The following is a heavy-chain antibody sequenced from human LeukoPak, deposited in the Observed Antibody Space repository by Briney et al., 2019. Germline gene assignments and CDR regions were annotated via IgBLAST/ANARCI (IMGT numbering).Heavy chain of an antibody. CDR3: ARTVVAATLAFDY. Sequence: PSETPSLTCAVSGGSISSYYWSWIRQPPGKGLEWIGYIYYSGSTNYNPSLKSRVTISVDTSKNQFSLKLSSVTAADTAVYYCARTVVAATLAFDYWGQGTLVTVSS. CDR2: IYYSGST. D-gene: IGHD2-15*01. CDR1: GGSISSYY. V-gene: IGHV4-59*01. J-gene: IGHJ4*02.